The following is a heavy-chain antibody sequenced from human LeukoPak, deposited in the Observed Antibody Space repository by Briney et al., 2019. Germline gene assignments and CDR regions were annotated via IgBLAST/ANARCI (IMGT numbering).Heavy chain of an antibody. Sequence: PGGSLRLSCAASGFTFSSYAMSWVRQAPGKGLEWVSAISGSGGSTYYADYVKGRFTISRDNSKNTLYMQMNSLRDEDTAVYYYTRPSSIADQVDYWGQGTLVTVSS. D-gene: IGHD6-6*01. J-gene: IGHJ4*02. CDR2: ISGSGGST. V-gene: IGHV3-23*01. CDR1: GFTFSSYA. CDR3: TRPSSIADQVDY.